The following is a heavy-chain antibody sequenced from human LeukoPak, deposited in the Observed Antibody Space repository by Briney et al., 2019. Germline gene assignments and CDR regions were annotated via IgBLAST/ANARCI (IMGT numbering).Heavy chain of an antibody. D-gene: IGHD3-16*01. CDR2: MNPNSGNT. J-gene: IGHJ4*02. Sequence: ASVKVSCKASGYAFTSYDINWVRQATGQGLEWMGWMNPNSGNTGYAQKFQGRVTMTRNTSISTAYMELSSRRSEDTAVYYCARFRRGSSTRRYYDYVWGSSTRLYFDYWGQGTLVTVSS. V-gene: IGHV1-8*01. CDR1: GYAFTSYD. CDR3: ARFRRGSSTRRYYDYVWGSSTRLYFDY.